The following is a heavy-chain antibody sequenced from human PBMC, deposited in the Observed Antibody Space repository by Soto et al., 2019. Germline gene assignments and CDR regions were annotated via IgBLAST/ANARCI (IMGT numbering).Heavy chain of an antibody. V-gene: IGHV1-8*01. J-gene: IGHJ5*02. D-gene: IGHD3-3*01. CDR1: GYTFTSYD. Sequence: QVQLVQSGAEVKKPGASVKVSCKASGYTFTSYDINWVRQAIGQGLEWMGWMNPNSGNTGYAQKFQGRVTMTRNTSISTAYMELSSLRSEDTAVYYCARGFTIFGVVVLNPWGQGTLVTVSS. CDR2: MNPNSGNT. CDR3: ARGFTIFGVVVLNP.